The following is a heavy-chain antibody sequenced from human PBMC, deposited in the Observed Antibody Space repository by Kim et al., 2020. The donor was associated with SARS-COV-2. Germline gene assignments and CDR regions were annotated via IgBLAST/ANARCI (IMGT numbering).Heavy chain of an antibody. CDR3: ARDRAGLGQQLDYDAFDI. J-gene: IGHJ3*02. D-gene: IGHD6-13*01. CDR2: IYTSGST. CDR1: GGSISSYY. V-gene: IGHV4-4*07. Sequence: SETLSLTCTVSGGSISSYYWSWIRQPAGKGLEWIGRIYTSGSTNYNPSLKSRVTMSVDTSKNQFSLKLSSVTAADTAVYYCARDRAGLGQQLDYDAFDIWGQGTMVTVSS.